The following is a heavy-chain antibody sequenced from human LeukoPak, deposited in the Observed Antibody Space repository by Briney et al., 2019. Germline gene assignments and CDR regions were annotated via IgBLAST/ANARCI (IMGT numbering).Heavy chain of an antibody. V-gene: IGHV5-51*01. CDR2: IYPGGSDT. CDR3: ATYGSASANWFDP. D-gene: IGHD3-10*01. Sequence: GESLKISCKGSGYSFTSYCIGWVRQMPGKGLEWMGIIYPGGSDTRYSPFFQGQVTISADKSISTAYLQWSSLKDSGTAMYYCATYGSASANWFDPWGQGNLVTVSS. CDR1: GYSFTSYC. J-gene: IGHJ5*02.